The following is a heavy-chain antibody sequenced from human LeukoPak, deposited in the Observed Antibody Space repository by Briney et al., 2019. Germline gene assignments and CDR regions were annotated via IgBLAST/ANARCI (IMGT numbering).Heavy chain of an antibody. Sequence: PGGSLRLSCTASGFTFSNYETNWVRQAPGKGLEWVSHISSSGSTIHDADSVKGRFTISRDNAKNSLYLQMNSLRAEDTAVYYCARVMYDFWSGYYPNDYWGQGTLVTVSS. CDR2: ISSSGSTI. J-gene: IGHJ4*02. CDR3: ARVMYDFWSGYYPNDY. D-gene: IGHD3-3*01. V-gene: IGHV3-48*03. CDR1: GFTFSNYE.